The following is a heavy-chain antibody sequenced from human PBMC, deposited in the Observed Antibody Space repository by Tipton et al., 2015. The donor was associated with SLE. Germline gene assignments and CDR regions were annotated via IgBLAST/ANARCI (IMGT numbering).Heavy chain of an antibody. CDR1: GFTFSSYA. Sequence: SLRLSCAASGFTFSSYAMSWVRQAPGKGLEWVSVIYSGGSTYYADSVKGRFTISRDNSKNTLYLQMNSLRAEDTAVYYCARGGGLRYFDWLPFDYWGQGTLVTVSS. J-gene: IGHJ4*02. CDR2: IYSGGST. D-gene: IGHD3-9*01. V-gene: IGHV3-53*05. CDR3: ARGGGLRYFDWLPFDY.